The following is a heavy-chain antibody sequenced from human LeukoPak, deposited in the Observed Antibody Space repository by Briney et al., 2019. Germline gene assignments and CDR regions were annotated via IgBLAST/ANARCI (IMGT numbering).Heavy chain of an antibody. V-gene: IGHV3-7*01. J-gene: IGHJ5*02. CDR3: VRDRGWFDP. Sequence: TGGSLRLSCAASGFTFNDYWMTWVRQAPGRGLEWVASIKQDGREKHYVDSVEGRFTISRDSARNSLYLQMNSLRVEDTAVYYCVRDRGWFDPWGQGTLVTVSS. CDR2: IKQDGREK. CDR1: GFTFNDYW.